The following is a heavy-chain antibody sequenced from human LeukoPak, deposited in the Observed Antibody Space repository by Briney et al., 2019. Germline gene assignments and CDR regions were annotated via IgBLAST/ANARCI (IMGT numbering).Heavy chain of an antibody. CDR2: IYPGDSDT. Sequence: PGESLKISCKGSGYSFTSYWIGWVRQMPGKGLEWMGIIYPGDSDTRYSPSFQGQVTISADKPISTAYLQWSSLKASDTAMYYCARSSIHGGWYFDLWGRGTLVTVSS. CDR1: GYSFTSYW. CDR3: ARSSIHGGWYFDL. V-gene: IGHV5-51*01. D-gene: IGHD3-16*01. J-gene: IGHJ2*01.